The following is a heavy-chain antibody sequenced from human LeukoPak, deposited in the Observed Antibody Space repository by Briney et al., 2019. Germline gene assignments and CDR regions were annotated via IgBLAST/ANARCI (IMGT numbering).Heavy chain of an antibody. D-gene: IGHD6-6*01. CDR2: IYYTGST. CDR1: DGSINGYY. CDR3: ARGWHSSSSGESRRRYYYYYYMDV. Sequence: SETLSLTCTVSDGSINGYYWSWIRQSPGKGLESLGYIYYTGSTNYNPSLKSRVTMSVDTSKNQFSLKLSSVTAADTAVYYCARGWHSSSSGESRRRYYYYYYMDVWGKGTTVTVSS. V-gene: IGHV4-59*12. J-gene: IGHJ6*03.